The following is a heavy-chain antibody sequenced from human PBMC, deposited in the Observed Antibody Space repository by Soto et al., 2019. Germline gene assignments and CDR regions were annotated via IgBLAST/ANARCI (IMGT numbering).Heavy chain of an antibody. CDR3: ARLQAFITIFGVVIEGPRFDY. CDR1: GGSISSYY. D-gene: IGHD3-3*01. J-gene: IGHJ4*02. Sequence: SETLSLTCTVSGGSISSYYWSWIRQPPGKGLEWIGYIYYSGSTNYNPSLKSRVTISVDTSKNQFSLKLSSVTAADTAVYFCARLQAFITIFGVVIEGPRFDYWGQGTLVTVSS. V-gene: IGHV4-59*01. CDR2: IYYSGST.